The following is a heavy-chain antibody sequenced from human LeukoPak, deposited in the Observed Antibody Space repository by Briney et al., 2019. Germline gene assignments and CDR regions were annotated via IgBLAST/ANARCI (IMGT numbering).Heavy chain of an antibody. CDR1: GFTFSSYS. V-gene: IGHV3-21*04. J-gene: IGHJ6*02. CDR3: AKDCIAAAGTCYYYGMDV. D-gene: IGHD6-13*01. Sequence: GGSLRLSCAASGFTFSSYSMNWVRQAPGKGLEWVSSISSSSSYIYYADSVKGRFTISRDNAKNSLYLQMNSLRAEDTAVYYCAKDCIAAAGTCYYYGMDVWGQGTTVTVSS. CDR2: ISSSSSYI.